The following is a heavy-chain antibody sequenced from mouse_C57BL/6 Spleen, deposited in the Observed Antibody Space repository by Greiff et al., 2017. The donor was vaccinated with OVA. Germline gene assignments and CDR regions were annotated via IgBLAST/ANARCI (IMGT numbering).Heavy chain of an antibody. CDR1: GYTFTSYG. J-gene: IGHJ1*03. Sequence: EVQLQQSGAELVRPGSSVKMSCKTSGYTFTSYGINWVKQRPGQGLEWIGYIYIGNGYTAYNEEFKGKATLTSDQSSSPACMQHSSLTAVDCGIYFCARGGTWGCFGVWGTGTTVTVSS. CDR3: ARGGTWGCFGV. V-gene: IGHV1-58*01. D-gene: IGHD3-3*01. CDR2: IYIGNGYT.